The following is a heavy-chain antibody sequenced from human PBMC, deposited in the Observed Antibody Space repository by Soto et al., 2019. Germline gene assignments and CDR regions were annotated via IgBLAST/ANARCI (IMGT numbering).Heavy chain of an antibody. CDR2: ISGSGDST. CDR3: AKDARGWLYYFDY. D-gene: IGHD2-15*01. CDR1: GFTFSTYA. J-gene: IGHJ4*02. V-gene: IGHV3-23*01. Sequence: PGGSLRLSCSASGFTFSTYAMSWVRQAPGKGLEWVSAISGSGDSTYYADSAKGRFTISRDTSKNTLYLQMNTLRVEDTAVYYCAKDARGWLYYFDYWGQGTVVTVSS.